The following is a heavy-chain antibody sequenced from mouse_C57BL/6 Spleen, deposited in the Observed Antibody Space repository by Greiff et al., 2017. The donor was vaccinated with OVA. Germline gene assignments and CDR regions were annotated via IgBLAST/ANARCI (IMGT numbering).Heavy chain of an antibody. CDR3: ARWDYYGSSTKGFAY. J-gene: IGHJ3*01. Sequence: QVQLQQSGAELVMPGASVKLSCKASGYTFTSYWMHWVKQRPGQGLEWIGEIDPSDSYTNYNQKFKGKSTLTVDKSSSTAYMQLSSLTSEDSAVYYCARWDYYGSSTKGFAYWGQGTLVTVSA. D-gene: IGHD1-1*01. CDR1: GYTFTSYW. CDR2: IDPSDSYT. V-gene: IGHV1-69*01.